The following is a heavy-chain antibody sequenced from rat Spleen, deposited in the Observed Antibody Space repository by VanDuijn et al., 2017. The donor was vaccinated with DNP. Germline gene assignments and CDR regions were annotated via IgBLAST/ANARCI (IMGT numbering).Heavy chain of an antibody. Sequence: EVQLVESGGGLVQPGRSLKLSCAASGFTFSNYWMYWIRRAPGKGLEWVASIKPDGGDTDYSDSVKGRFTISRDNAESTGYLLMNSLRSEDTATYYCVKDSTYYFDYWGQGVMVTVSS. CDR1: GFTFSNYW. CDR2: IKPDGGDT. J-gene: IGHJ2*01. V-gene: IGHV5-58*01. CDR3: VKDSTYYFDY.